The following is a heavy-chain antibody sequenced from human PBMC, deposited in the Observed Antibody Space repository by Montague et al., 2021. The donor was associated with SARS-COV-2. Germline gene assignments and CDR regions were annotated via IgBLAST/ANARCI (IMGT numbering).Heavy chain of an antibody. CDR3: ARMTVTTALDY. CDR2: IEWDDDK. V-gene: IGHV2-70*11. J-gene: IGHJ4*02. D-gene: IGHD4-17*01. CDR1: GYLLSTSGMC. Sequence: PTLVKPTQTLTLTCTFSGYLLSTSGMCVSWIRQLPGKALEWPARIEWDDDKYYSISLKTRLTISKDTSKNQVVLTMTNMDPVDTATYYCARMTVTTALDYWGQGTLVTVSS.